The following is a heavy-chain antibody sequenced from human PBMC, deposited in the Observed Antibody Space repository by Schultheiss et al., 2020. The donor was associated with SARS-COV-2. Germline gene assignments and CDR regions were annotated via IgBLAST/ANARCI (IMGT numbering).Heavy chain of an antibody. CDR3: AKDGAIVVVPIDY. J-gene: IGHJ4*02. CDR1: GFTFSSYS. Sequence: GGSLRLSCAASGFTFSSYSMNWVRQAPGKGLEWVSYISSSSSTIYYADSVKGRFTISRDNAKNTLYLQMNSLRAEDTAVYYCAKDGAIVVVPIDYWGQGTLVTVSS. CDR2: ISSSSSTI. D-gene: IGHD3-22*01. V-gene: IGHV3-48*01.